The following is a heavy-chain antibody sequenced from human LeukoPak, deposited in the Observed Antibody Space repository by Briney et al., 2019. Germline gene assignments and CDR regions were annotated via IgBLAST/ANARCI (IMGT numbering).Heavy chain of an antibody. V-gene: IGHV1-18*01. CDR2: ISAYNGNT. CDR1: GYTFTSYG. D-gene: IGHD3-3*01. J-gene: IGHJ4*02. CDR3: ARDKIFGVAQGFDY. Sequence: ASVKVSCKASGYTFTSYGISWVRQTPGQGLEWMGWISAYNGNTNYAQKLQGRVTMTTDTSTSTAYMELRSLRSDDTAVYYCARDKIFGVAQGFDYWGQGTLVTVSS.